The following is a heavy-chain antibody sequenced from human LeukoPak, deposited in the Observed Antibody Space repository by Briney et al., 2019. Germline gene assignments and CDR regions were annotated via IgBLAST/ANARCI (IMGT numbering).Heavy chain of an antibody. V-gene: IGHV3-21*01. CDR2: IGSSSNYI. CDR1: GFTFSSYN. CDR3: ARGELGDCTGGSCYFDY. Sequence: GGSLRLSCAASGFTFSSYNMHWVRQAPGKGLEWVPSIGSSSNYIHDADSLKGRFTISRDYAKNSLYLQMNSLKAEDTAVYYCARGELGDCTGGSCYFDYWGQGTLVTVSS. D-gene: IGHD2-15*01. J-gene: IGHJ4*02.